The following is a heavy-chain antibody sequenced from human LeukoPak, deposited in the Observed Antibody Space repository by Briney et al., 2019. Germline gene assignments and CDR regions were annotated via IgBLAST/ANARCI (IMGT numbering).Heavy chain of an antibody. Sequence: GSLRLSCAASGFPFSSYSMNWVRQAPGKGLEWVSSISSSSYIYYADSVKGRFTISRDNAKNSLYLQMNSLRAEDTAVYYCARAGYGDYSDYWGQGTLVTVSS. V-gene: IGHV3-21*01. D-gene: IGHD4-17*01. CDR3: ARAGYGDYSDY. CDR2: ISSSSYI. CDR1: GFPFSSYS. J-gene: IGHJ4*02.